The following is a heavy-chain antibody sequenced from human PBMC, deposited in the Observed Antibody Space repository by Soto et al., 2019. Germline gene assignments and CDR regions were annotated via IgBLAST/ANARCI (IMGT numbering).Heavy chain of an antibody. Sequence: QVKLVQSGAEVKKPGASVKVSCKASGYTFANYGISWVRQAPGQGLEWMGWISAYTGNTNYAQKLQGRVTMTTDTSTSTAYMELRSLTSDDTAVYYGAREIAVTGTDYCGQGTLVTVSS. J-gene: IGHJ4*02. D-gene: IGHD6-19*01. V-gene: IGHV1-18*01. CDR2: ISAYTGNT. CDR1: GYTFANYG. CDR3: AREIAVTGTDY.